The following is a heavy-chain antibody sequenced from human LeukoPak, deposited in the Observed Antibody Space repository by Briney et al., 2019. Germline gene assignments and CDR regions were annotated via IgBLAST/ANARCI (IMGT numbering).Heavy chain of an antibody. CDR3: ASGCSSTSCHTNWFDP. V-gene: IGHV3-48*01. J-gene: IGHJ5*02. D-gene: IGHD2-2*01. CDR1: GFSFSGYW. CDR2: ISRSSNTI. Sequence: PGGSLRLSCAASGFSFSGYWMNWVRQAPGKGLEWVSHISRSSNTIYYADSVKGRFTISRDNAKNSLYLQMNSLRAEDTAVYYCASGCSSTSCHTNWFDPWGQGTLVTVSS.